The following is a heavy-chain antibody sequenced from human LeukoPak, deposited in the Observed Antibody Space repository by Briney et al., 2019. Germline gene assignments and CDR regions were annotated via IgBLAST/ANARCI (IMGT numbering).Heavy chain of an antibody. CDR2: INPNSGGT. V-gene: IGHV1-2*04. J-gene: IGHJ4*02. Sequence: ASVKVSCKASGYAFTGYYMHWVRQAPGQGLEWMGWINPNSGGTNYAQKFQGWVTMTRDTSISTAYMELSRLRSDDTAVYYCAILGYCSSTSCYTDFDYWGQGTLVTVSS. D-gene: IGHD2-2*02. CDR1: GYAFTGYY. CDR3: AILGYCSSTSCYTDFDY.